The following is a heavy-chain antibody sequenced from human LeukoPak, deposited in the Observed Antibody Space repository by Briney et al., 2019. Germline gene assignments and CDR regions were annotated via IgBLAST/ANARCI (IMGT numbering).Heavy chain of an antibody. CDR2: ISAYNGNT. Sequence: ASVKVSCKASGYTFTSYGISWVRQAPGQGLEWMGWISAYNGNTNYAQKVQGRVTMTTDTSTSTVYMELRSLRSDDTAVYYCAGDIGYCSGGSCRYWFDPWGQGTLVTVSS. J-gene: IGHJ5*02. CDR3: AGDIGYCSGGSCRYWFDP. V-gene: IGHV1-18*01. D-gene: IGHD2-15*01. CDR1: GYTFTSYG.